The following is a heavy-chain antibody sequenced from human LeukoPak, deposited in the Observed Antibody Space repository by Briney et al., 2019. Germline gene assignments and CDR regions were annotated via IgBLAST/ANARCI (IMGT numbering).Heavy chain of an antibody. CDR1: GFTFTSYA. CDR3: AKVVSGSYWGPIEFDY. CDR2: ISGSGGST. V-gene: IGHV3-23*01. J-gene: IGHJ4*02. Sequence: PGGSLRLSCAASGFTFTSYAMSWVRQAPGEGLEWVSAISGSGGSTYYADSVKGRFTTSRDKSKNTLYLQMNSLRAEDTAVYYCAKVVSGSYWGPIEFDYWGQGTLVTVSS. D-gene: IGHD1-26*01.